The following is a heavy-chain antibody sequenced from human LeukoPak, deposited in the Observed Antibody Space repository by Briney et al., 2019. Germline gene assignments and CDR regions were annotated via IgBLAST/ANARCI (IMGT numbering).Heavy chain of an antibody. D-gene: IGHD2-2*02. J-gene: IGHJ3*02. CDR2: ISYDGSNK. V-gene: IGHV3-30-3*02. CDR1: GLTFSSYA. CDR3: AKSATILKAFDI. Sequence: GGSLRLSCAASGLTFSSYAMHWVRQAPGKGLEWVAVISYDGSNKYYADSVKGRFTISRDNSKNTLYLQMNSLRAEDTAIYYCAKSATILKAFDIWGQGTMVTVSS.